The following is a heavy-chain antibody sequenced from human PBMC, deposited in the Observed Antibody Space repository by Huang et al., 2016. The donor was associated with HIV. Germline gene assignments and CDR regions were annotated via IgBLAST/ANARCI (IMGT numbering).Heavy chain of an antibody. D-gene: IGHD1-26*01. CDR2: ISYDGSK. CDR1: GFSFSTYG. J-gene: IGHJ4*02. CDR3: AKDGADEEWDIDY. V-gene: IGHV3-30*18. Sequence: VQLVESGGGVVQPGRSLRLACAASGFSFSTYGLHWVRQAPGKGLEWVAVISYDGSKYYAHSVKGRFTISRDTSENKVYLQMNSLRHEDTAVYYCAKDGADEEWDIDYWGQGTLVTVSS.